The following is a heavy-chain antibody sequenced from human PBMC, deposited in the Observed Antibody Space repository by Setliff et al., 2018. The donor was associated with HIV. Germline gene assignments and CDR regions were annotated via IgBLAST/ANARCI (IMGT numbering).Heavy chain of an antibody. Sequence: SETLSLTCSVSDDSISTINYWWGWIRQSPGKGPEWIAIIFYTGSTHYNPSLKSRVTISVDTSKNEFSLNLSSVTAADTAVYYCARGLYYYDSSGYVGHWGQGTLVTVSS. V-gene: IGHV4-39*07. CDR3: ARGLYYYDSSGYVGH. CDR2: IFYTGST. D-gene: IGHD3-22*01. CDR1: DDSISTINYW. J-gene: IGHJ4*02.